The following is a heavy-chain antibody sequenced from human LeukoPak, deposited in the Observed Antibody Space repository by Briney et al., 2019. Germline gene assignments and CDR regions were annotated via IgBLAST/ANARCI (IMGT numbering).Heavy chain of an antibody. D-gene: IGHD3-10*01. Sequence: GGSLRLSCAASGFTFSSYGMYWVRQAPGKGLEWVAVTSYDGNKEYYADSVKGRFTISRDNSKNTLYLEMNSLRAEDTAVYYCARPAMVRGVTAWFDPWGQGTLVTVSS. CDR2: TSYDGNKE. V-gene: IGHV3-30*03. CDR3: ARPAMVRGVTAWFDP. CDR1: GFTFSSYG. J-gene: IGHJ5*02.